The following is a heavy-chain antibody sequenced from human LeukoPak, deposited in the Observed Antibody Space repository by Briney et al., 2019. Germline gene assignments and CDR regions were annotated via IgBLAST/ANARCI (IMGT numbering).Heavy chain of an antibody. CDR3: ARASVLYDFWSGYAAFDY. J-gene: IGHJ4*02. V-gene: IGHV4-30-4*08. Sequence: SETLSLTCTVSGGSISSGDYYWSWIRQPPGKGLEWIGYIYYSGSTYYNPSLKSQVTISVDTSKNQFSLKLSSVTAADTAVYYCARASVLYDFWSGYAAFDYWGQGTLVTVSS. CDR2: IYYSGST. D-gene: IGHD3-3*01. CDR1: GGSISSGDYY.